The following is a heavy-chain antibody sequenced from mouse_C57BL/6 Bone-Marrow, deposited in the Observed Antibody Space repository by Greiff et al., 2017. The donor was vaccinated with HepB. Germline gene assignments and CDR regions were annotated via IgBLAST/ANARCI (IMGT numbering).Heavy chain of an antibody. CDR2: IDPSDSYT. D-gene: IGHD4-1*01. V-gene: IGHV1-50*01. CDR3: AGINWDYAMDY. J-gene: IGHJ4*01. Sequence: QVQLQQSGAELVKPGASVKLSCKASGYTFTSYWMQWVKQRPGQGLEWIGEIDPSDSYTNYNQKFKGKATLTVDTSSSTAYMQLSSLTSEDSAVYYCAGINWDYAMDYWGQGTAVTVSS. CDR1: GYTFTSYW.